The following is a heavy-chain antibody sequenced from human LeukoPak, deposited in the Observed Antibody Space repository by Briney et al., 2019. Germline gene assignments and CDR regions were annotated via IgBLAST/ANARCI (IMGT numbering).Heavy chain of an antibody. Sequence: GASVKVSCKASGYTFTSYYMHWVRQAPGQGLEWMGWISAYNGNTNYAQKLQGRVTMTTDTSTSTAYMELRSLRSDDTAVYYCARDRWINYYYGMDVWGQGTTVTVSS. CDR3: ARDRWINYYYGMDV. CDR2: ISAYNGNT. CDR1: GYTFTSYY. D-gene: IGHD2-2*03. V-gene: IGHV1-18*04. J-gene: IGHJ6*02.